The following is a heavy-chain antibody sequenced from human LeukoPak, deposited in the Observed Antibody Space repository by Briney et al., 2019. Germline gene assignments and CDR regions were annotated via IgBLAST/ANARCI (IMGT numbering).Heavy chain of an antibody. CDR3: ARGGYSYGFDY. V-gene: IGHV4-59*01. CDR1: GGAISSYY. CDR2: IYYSGST. J-gene: IGHJ4*02. D-gene: IGHD5-18*01. Sequence: SETLSLTCTVSGGAISSYYWSWIRQPPGKGLEWIGYIYYSGSTNYNPSLKSRVTISVDTSKNQFSLKLSSVTAADTAVYYCARGGYSYGFDYWGQGTLVTVSS.